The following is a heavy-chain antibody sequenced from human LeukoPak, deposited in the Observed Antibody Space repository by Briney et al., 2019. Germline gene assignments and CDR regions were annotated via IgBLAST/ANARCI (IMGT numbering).Heavy chain of an antibody. CDR2: ISPGGDTI. Sequence: PGGSLRLSRAASGFSFSIYAMSWVRQAPGKGLEWVSAISPGGDTIYYLDSVKGRFTISRDNSKNTLYLQMNSLRAEDTAVYYCARRTTVVGPAPFDHWGQGTLVTVSS. CDR3: ARRTTVVGPAPFDH. V-gene: IGHV3-23*01. CDR1: GFSFSIYA. D-gene: IGHD4-23*01. J-gene: IGHJ4*02.